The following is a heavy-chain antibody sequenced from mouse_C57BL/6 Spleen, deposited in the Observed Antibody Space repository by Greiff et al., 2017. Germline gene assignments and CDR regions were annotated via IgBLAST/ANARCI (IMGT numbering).Heavy chain of an antibody. Sequence: VQLKESGPGMVKPSQSLSLTCTVTGYSITSGYDWHWIRHFPGNKLEWMGYISYSGSTNYNPSLKSRISITHDTSKNHFLLKLNSVTTEDTATYYCARGEDGYGPYFDYWGQGTTLTVSS. CDR3: ARGEDGYGPYFDY. CDR2: ISYSGST. CDR1: GYSITSGYD. D-gene: IGHD2-2*01. V-gene: IGHV3-1*01. J-gene: IGHJ2*01.